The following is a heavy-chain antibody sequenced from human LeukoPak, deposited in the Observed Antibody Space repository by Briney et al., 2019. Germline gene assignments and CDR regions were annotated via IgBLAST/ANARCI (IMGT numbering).Heavy chain of an antibody. D-gene: IGHD6-6*01. CDR2: IYRSGST. V-gene: IGHV4-38-2*01. CDR1: GYSITSGYY. J-gene: IGHJ4*02. Sequence: PSETLSLTCAVSGYSITSGYYWGWIRQPPGKGLEWIGTIYRSGSTYYNPSLKSRVTISLDTSKNQFSLKLSSVTAADTAVYYCARKSIAPTSGIYDYWGQGTLVTVSS. CDR3: ARKSIAPTSGIYDY.